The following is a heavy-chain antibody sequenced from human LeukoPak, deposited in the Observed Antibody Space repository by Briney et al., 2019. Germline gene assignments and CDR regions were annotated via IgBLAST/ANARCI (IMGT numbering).Heavy chain of an antibody. V-gene: IGHV4-30-4*02. D-gene: IGHD5-18*01. CDR1: GGSISSGDYY. CDR3: ARDLGAMGYGMDV. Sequence: PSETLSLTCTVSGGSISSGDYYWSWIRQPPGKGLEWIGYIYYSGSTYYNPSLKSRVTISVDTSKNQFSLKLSSVTAADTAVYYCARDLGAMGYGMDVWGQGTTVTVSS. J-gene: IGHJ6*02. CDR2: IYYSGST.